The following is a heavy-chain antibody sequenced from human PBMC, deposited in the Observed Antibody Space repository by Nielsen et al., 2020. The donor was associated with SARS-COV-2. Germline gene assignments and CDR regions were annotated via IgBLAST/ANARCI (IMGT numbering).Heavy chain of an antibody. CDR2: ISYDGSNK. J-gene: IGHJ4*02. CDR1: GFTFSSYA. V-gene: IGHV3-30-3*01. Sequence: GGSLSLSCAASGFTFSSYAMHWVRQAPGKGLEWVAVISYDGSNKYYADSVKGRFTISRDNSKNTLYLQMNSLRAEDTAVYYCARDSGGYLDYWGQGTLVTVSS. D-gene: IGHD2-15*01. CDR3: ARDSGGYLDY.